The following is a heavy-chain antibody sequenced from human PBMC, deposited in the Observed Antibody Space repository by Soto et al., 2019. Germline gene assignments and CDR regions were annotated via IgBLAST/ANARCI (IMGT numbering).Heavy chain of an antibody. V-gene: IGHV3-49*04. D-gene: IGHD3-3*01. CDR1: GFTFGDYA. J-gene: IGHJ6*02. Sequence: GGSLRLSCAASGFTFGDYAMSWVRQAPGKGLEWVGFIRSKAYGGTTEYAASVKGRFTISRDDSKSIAYLQMNSLKTEDTAVYYCTSFGVAITTYYYYGMDVWGQGTTVTVSS. CDR2: IRSKAYGGTT. CDR3: TSFGVAITTYYYYGMDV.